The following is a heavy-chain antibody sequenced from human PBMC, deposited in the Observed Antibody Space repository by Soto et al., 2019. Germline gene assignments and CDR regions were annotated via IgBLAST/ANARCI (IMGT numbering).Heavy chain of an antibody. V-gene: IGHV3-23*01. CDR2: ISALGGDT. D-gene: IGHD2-15*01. CDR1: GFTFGSYA. J-gene: IGHJ4*02. Sequence: PGGSLRLSCAASGFTFGSYAMSWVGQAPGKGLEWVSSISALGGDTYYADSVRGRFTITRDNSKNTLYLHINSLRAEDTALYYCAKSKSSYLYYFDYWGQGTPATVSS. CDR3: AKSKSSYLYYFDY.